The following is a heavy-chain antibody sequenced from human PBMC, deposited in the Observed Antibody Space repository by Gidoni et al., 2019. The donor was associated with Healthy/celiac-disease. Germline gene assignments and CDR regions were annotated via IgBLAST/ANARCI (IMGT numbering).Heavy chain of an antibody. D-gene: IGHD3-16*01. CDR2: IRSKAYGGTT. CDR1: GFTFGEYA. CDR3: TRFQVYYYYGMDV. J-gene: IGHJ6*02. Sequence: EVQLVESGGGLVQPGRSLRLSCTASGFTFGEYAMSWVRQAPGKGLEWVGFIRSKAYGGTTEYAASVKGRFTISRDDSKSIAYLQMNSLKTEDTAVYYCTRFQVYYYYGMDVWGQGTTVTVSS. V-gene: IGHV3-49*04.